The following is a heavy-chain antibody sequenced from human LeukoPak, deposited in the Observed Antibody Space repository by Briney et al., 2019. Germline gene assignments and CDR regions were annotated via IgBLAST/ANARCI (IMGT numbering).Heavy chain of an antibody. D-gene: IGHD3-16*01. CDR1: GFPFVAYA. J-gene: IGHJ4*02. CDR3: ARLAAASPGY. Sequence: GKSLRLSCATSGFPFVAYALHWVRQAPGKGLEWVAVISSDTSNKYYMDSVKGRFTISRDNSKNTLYLQMDILRPEDTAVYYCARLAAASPGYWGQGTLATVSS. CDR2: ISSDTSNK. V-gene: IGHV3-30*04.